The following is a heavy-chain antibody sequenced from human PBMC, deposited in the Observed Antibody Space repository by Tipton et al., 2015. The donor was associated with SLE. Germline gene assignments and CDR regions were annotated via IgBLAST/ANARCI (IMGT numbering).Heavy chain of an antibody. V-gene: IGHV4-31*03. J-gene: IGHJ3*02. Sequence: TLSLTCTVSGGSISSSSYYWGWIRQPPGKGLEWIGYIYYSGSTYYNPSLKSRVTISVDTSKNQFSLKLSSVTAADTAVYYCAGQGGLGYAFDIWGQGTMVTVSS. CDR2: IYYSGST. CDR3: AGQGGLGYAFDI. CDR1: GGSISSSSYY. D-gene: IGHD3/OR15-3a*01.